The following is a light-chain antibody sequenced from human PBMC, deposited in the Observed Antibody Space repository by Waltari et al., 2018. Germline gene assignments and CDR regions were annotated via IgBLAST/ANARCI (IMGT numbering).Light chain of an antibody. Sequence: DIQMTQSPSSVSASVGDRVTITCRASQPVSTWVAWYQHKPGKAPRLLIYAASSLQTGVPSRFSGSGSGTDFTLTISGLQPVDFASYFCQQGNSFPPTFGQGTEVEI. CDR2: AAS. V-gene: IGKV1-12*01. CDR1: QPVSTW. J-gene: IGKJ1*01. CDR3: QQGNSFPPT.